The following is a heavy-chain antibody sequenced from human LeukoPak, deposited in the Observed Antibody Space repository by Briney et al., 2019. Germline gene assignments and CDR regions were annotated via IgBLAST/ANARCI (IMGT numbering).Heavy chain of an antibody. CDR3: AKRSGINYGFFDS. CDR2: LYYPGNT. CDR1: GGSISSTAYY. V-gene: IGHV4-39*07. D-gene: IGHD1-26*01. J-gene: IGHJ4*02. Sequence: SETLSLTCSVSGGSISSTAYYWGWLRQPPGKGLEWIGSLYYPGNTYYNPSLNSRVTISVDMSKNQFSLKLSSVTAEDTAVYYCAKRSGINYGFFDSWGQGTLVTVSS.